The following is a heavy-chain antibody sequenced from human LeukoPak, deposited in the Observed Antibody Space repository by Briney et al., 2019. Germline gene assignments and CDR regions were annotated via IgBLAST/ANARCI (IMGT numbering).Heavy chain of an antibody. J-gene: IGHJ4*02. Sequence: ASVKVSCKTSGYTFTGYYIHWVRHAPGQGLEWMGWINPNSGGANYAQKFQGRVTMTRDTSISTVYMELSRLTSDDTAVYYCARDGNFDYWGQGTLVTVSS. D-gene: IGHD1-26*01. CDR1: GYTFTGYY. V-gene: IGHV1-2*02. CDR2: INPNSGGA. CDR3: ARDGNFDY.